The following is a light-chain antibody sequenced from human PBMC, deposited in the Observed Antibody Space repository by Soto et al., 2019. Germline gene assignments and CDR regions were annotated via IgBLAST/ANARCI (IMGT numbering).Light chain of an antibody. J-gene: IGLJ1*01. V-gene: IGLV1-44*01. CDR2: SDS. CDR3: AAWDDSLNGLYV. Sequence: QSVLTQPPSASGTPGQRVVISCSGSRSNIGSHTVNWYQQLPGTAPKLLIYSDSQRPSGVPDRFSGSKSGTSASLAISGLQSDDVPDYYCAAWDDSLNGLYVFGAGTKLTVL. CDR1: RSNIGSHT.